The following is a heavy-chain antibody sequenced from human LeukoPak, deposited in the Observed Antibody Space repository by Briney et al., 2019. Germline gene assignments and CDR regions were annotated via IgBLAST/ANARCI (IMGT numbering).Heavy chain of an antibody. Sequence: SETLSLTCTVSGGSISSYYWSWIRQPPGEGLEWVGYIYYTGDTKSNPSLKRRVTMSVDRSKNQFSLRLTSVTAADTAVYYCAREGVAGTLGLDVWGQGTTVTVSS. CDR3: AREGVAGTLGLDV. V-gene: IGHV4-59*01. D-gene: IGHD6-19*01. CDR2: IYYTGDT. CDR1: GGSISSYY. J-gene: IGHJ6*02.